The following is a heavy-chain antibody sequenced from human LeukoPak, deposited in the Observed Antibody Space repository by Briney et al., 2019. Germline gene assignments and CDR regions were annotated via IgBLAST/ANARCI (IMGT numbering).Heavy chain of an antibody. V-gene: IGHV3-21*01. D-gene: IGHD3-22*01. CDR3: ARESITMIVVVPIEVSHLDY. J-gene: IGHJ4*02. Sequence: PGGSLRLSCAASGFTFSSYSMNWVRQAPGKGLEWVSSISSSSSYIYYADSVKGRFTISRDNAKNSLYLQMNGLRAEDTAVYYCARESITMIVVVPIEVSHLDYWGQGTLVTVSS. CDR1: GFTFSSYS. CDR2: ISSSSSYI.